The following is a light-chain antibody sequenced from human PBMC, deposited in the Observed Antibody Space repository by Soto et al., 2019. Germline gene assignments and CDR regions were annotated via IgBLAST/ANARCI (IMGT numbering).Light chain of an antibody. Sequence: IQMTLSAATLSGSVGDRVTITCRASQTISSWLAWYQQKPGKAPKLLIYKASTLKSGVPSRFSGSGSGTEFTLTISSLQPDDFATYYCQHSNSYSEPFGQGTKVDIK. CDR2: KAS. CDR3: QHSNSYSEP. J-gene: IGKJ1*01. CDR1: QTISSW. V-gene: IGKV1-5*03.